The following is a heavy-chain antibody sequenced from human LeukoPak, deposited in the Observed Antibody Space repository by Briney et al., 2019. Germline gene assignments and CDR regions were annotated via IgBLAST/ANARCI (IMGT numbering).Heavy chain of an antibody. Sequence: GASVKVSCKASGGTFSSYAISWVRQAPGQGLEWMGGIIPIFGTANYAQKFQGRVTITADESTSTAYMELSSLRSEDTAVYYCARGTVGATYFDYWGQGILVTVSS. J-gene: IGHJ4*02. CDR3: ARGTVGATYFDY. D-gene: IGHD1-26*01. CDR1: GGTFSSYA. V-gene: IGHV1-69*13. CDR2: IIPIFGTA.